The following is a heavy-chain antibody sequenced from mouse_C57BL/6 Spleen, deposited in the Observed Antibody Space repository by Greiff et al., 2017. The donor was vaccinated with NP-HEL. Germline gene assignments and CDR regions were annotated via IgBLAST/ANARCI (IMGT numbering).Heavy chain of an antibody. V-gene: IGHV7-1*01. CDR3: ARGYAMDY. CDR1: GFTFSDFY. Sequence: EVKLVESGGGLVQSGRSLRLSCATSGFTFSDFYMEWVHQAPGKGLEWIAASRNKANDYTTEYSASVKGRFIVSRDTSQSILYLQMNALRAEDTAIYYCARGYAMDYWGQGTSVTVSS. J-gene: IGHJ4*01. CDR2: SRNKANDYTT.